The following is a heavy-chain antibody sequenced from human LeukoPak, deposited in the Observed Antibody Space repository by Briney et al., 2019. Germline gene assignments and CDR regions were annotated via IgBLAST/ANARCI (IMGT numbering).Heavy chain of an antibody. J-gene: IGHJ5*02. D-gene: IGHD2-2*01. CDR3: AREVVVPAARRVNWFHP. Sequence: SETLSLTCTVSGGSISSYYWSWIRQPPGKGLEWIGYIYYSGSTNYNPSLKSRVTISVDTSKPSSPLNLSSVPAGDRAVFYCAREVVVPAARRVNWFHPWAQGTRVTFSS. CDR2: IYYSGST. CDR1: GGSISSYY. V-gene: IGHV4-59*01.